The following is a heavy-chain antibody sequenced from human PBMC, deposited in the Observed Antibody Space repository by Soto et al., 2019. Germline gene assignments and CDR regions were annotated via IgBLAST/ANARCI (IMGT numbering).Heavy chain of an antibody. CDR2: ISHDGTSK. J-gene: IGHJ6*02. V-gene: IGHV3-30-3*01. CDR3: VRAPHFYYGGMDV. CDR1: GFTFSHYA. Sequence: PGGSLRLSCVASGFTFSHYAMHWVLQAPGKGLEWVAVISHDGTSKDYADSVQGRFSLSRDNSMNTLYLQMTSLGTEDTAVYYCVRAPHFYYGGMDVWGQGSKVTVSS.